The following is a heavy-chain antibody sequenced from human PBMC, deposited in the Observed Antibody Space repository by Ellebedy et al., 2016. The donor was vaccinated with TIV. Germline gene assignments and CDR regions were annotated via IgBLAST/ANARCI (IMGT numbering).Heavy chain of an antibody. J-gene: IGHJ4*02. V-gene: IGHV3-23*01. CDR2: ISATAGST. CDR3: ANYDYGDYFVVY. D-gene: IGHD4-17*01. CDR1: GFTFSSYA. Sequence: PGGSLRLSCAASGFTFSSYAMGWVRQAPGRGLEWVSAISATAGSTYYTDSVKGRFTISRDNSKSTLYLQMNSLRADDTAVYYCANYDYGDYFVVYWGQGALVTVSS.